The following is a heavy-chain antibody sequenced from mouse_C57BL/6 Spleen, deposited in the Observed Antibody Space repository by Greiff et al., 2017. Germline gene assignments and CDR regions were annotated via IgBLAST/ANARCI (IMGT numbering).Heavy chain of an antibody. V-gene: IGHV1-82*01. CDR3: AREILRGVWFAY. CDR2: IYPGDGDT. Sequence: QVQLQQSGPELVKPGASVKISCKASGYAFSSSWMNWVKQRPGKGLEWIGRIYPGDGDTNYNGKFKGKATLTADKSSSTAYMQLSSLTSEDSAVYFCAREILRGVWFAYWRQGTLVTVSA. J-gene: IGHJ3*01. D-gene: IGHD1-1*01. CDR1: GYAFSSSW.